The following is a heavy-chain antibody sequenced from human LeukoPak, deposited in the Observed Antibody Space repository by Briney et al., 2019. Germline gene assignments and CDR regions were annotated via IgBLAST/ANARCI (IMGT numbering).Heavy chain of an antibody. Sequence: KPSETLSLTCVVYGGSFSGYYWSWIRQPPGKGLEWIGEINHSGTTNYNPSLKSRVTISVDTSKNQFSLKLNSVTAADTAVYYCARAPYCGGDCSRASDVWGQGTLVTVSS. J-gene: IGHJ4*02. V-gene: IGHV4-34*01. D-gene: IGHD2-21*02. CDR3: ARAPYCGGDCSRASDV. CDR1: GGSFSGYY. CDR2: INHSGTT.